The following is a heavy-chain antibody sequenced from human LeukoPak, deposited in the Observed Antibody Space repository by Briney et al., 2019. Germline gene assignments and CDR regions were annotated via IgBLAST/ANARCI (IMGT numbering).Heavy chain of an antibody. Sequence: PSETLSLTCTVSGGSISSYYWSWIRQPPGKGLEWIGEINHSGSTNYNPSLKSRVTISVDTSKNQFSLKLSSVTAADTAVYYCASEGKDNAFDIWGQGTMVAVSS. CDR2: INHSGST. CDR1: GGSISSYY. V-gene: IGHV4-34*01. CDR3: ASEGKDNAFDI. J-gene: IGHJ3*02.